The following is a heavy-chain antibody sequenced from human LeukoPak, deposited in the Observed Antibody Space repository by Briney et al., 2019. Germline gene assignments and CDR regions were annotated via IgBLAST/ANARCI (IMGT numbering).Heavy chain of an antibody. CDR2: IYTDGST. V-gene: IGHV3-53*01. D-gene: IGHD1-26*01. J-gene: IGHJ4*02. CDR1: GFTVSSNY. CDR3: AKGTAQWELYDY. Sequence: GGSLRLSCAASGFTVSSNYMSWVRQAQGKGLEWVSIIYTDGSTYYADSVKGRFTISRDNSRNTLYLQMNSLRAEDTALYYCAKGTAQWELYDYWGQGTLVTVSS.